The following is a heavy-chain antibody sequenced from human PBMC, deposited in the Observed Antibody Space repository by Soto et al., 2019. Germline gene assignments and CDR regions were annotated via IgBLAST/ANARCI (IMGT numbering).Heavy chain of an antibody. CDR1: GYTFSSYG. V-gene: IGHV1-18*01. CDR2: ISVYNGHT. J-gene: IGHJ4*02. CDR3: ARFDFGDYVPALDH. D-gene: IGHD4-17*01. Sequence: QVHLMQSGAEVKSPGASVRVSCKASGYTFSSYGVSWVRQAPGQGLEFMGWISVYNGHTNYAQKFQGRVTMTTETSTSTAYMELRSLRSADTAVYFCARFDFGDYVPALDHWGQGTLVTVSA.